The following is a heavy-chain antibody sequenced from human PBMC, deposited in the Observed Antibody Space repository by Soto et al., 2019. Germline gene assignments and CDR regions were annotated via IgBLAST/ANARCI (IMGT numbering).Heavy chain of an antibody. CDR3: SGCSGGACHKNYGMDV. CDR1: GFTFSSCT. CDR2: ISPSSGHI. D-gene: IGHD2-15*01. Sequence: EVHLVESGGGLVKPGASLRLSCAVSGFTFSSCTMNWVRQAPGKGLEWVSSISPSSGHIYYADSVKGRFTISRDNAKNSLFLQMNSLRGEDTAVYYCSGCSGGACHKNYGMDVWGQGTTVTVSS. V-gene: IGHV3-21*03. J-gene: IGHJ6*02.